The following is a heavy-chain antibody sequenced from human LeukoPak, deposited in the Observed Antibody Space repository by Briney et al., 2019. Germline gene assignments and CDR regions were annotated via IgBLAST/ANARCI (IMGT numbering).Heavy chain of an antibody. V-gene: IGHV4-30-4*08. CDR1: GGSISSGDYY. CDR3: ARENLIPSYYFDY. Sequence: SEILSLTCTVSGGSISSGDYYWSWIRQPPGKGLEWIGYIYYSGSTYYNPSLKSRVTISVDTSKNQFSLKLSSVTAADTAVYYCARENLIPSYYFDYWGQGTLVTVSS. J-gene: IGHJ4*02. D-gene: IGHD3-16*01. CDR2: IYYSGST.